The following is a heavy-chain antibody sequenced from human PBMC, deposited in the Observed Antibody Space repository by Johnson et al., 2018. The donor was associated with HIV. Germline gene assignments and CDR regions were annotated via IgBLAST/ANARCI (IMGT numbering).Heavy chain of an antibody. D-gene: IGHD1-14*01. CDR3: ARGFHRGGAFDI. CDR1: GFTFSNYA. V-gene: IGHV3-23*05. CDR2: IGSNT. Sequence: EVQLVESGGGLVQPGGSLRLSCAASGFTFSNYAMSWVRQAPGKGLEWVSSIGSNTHYADSVKGRFTISRDNAKNTLYLQMNSLRAEDTAVYYCARGFHRGGAFDIWGQGTMVTVSS. J-gene: IGHJ3*02.